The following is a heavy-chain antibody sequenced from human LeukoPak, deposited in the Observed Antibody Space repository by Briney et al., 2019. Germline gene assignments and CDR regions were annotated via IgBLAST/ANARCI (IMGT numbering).Heavy chain of an antibody. CDR3: AKDRLGMIVVIDY. CDR1: GFTFSSHG. V-gene: IGHV3-23*01. D-gene: IGHD3-22*01. CDR2: ISGSGGST. J-gene: IGHJ4*02. Sequence: PGGSLRLSCAASGFTFSSHGMSWVRQAPGKGLEWVSAISGSGGSTYYADSVKGRFTISRDNSKNTLYLQMNSLRAEDTAVYYCAKDRLGMIVVIDYWGQGTLVTVSS.